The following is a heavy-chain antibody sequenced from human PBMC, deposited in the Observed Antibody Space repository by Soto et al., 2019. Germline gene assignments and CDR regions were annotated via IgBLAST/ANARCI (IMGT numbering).Heavy chain of an antibody. D-gene: IGHD2-8*02. V-gene: IGHV3-48*03. CDR2: ISDGGTTI. CDR3: VKEYCTGGTCFDAFEL. J-gene: IGHJ3*01. Sequence: EAELVESGGGLVQPGGSLTLSCAASGFICSDYEVDWVRQAPGRGPEWISYISDGGTTIYYAASVKGRVTISRDDAKKSLYLHMNNLRVADTAIYFCVKEYCTGGTCFDAFELWGQGTVVTVSS. CDR1: GFICSDYE.